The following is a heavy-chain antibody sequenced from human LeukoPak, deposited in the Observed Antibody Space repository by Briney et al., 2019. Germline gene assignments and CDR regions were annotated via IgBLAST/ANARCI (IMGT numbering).Heavy chain of an antibody. CDR1: GYTLTELS. CDR3: ATRWSSSWYGISFDY. V-gene: IGHV1-24*01. J-gene: IGHJ4*02. Sequence: ASVKVSCKVSGYTLTELSMHWVRQAPGKGLEWMGGFDPEDGETIYAQKFQGRVTMTEDTSTDTAYMELSSLRSEDTAVYYCATRWSSSWYGISFDYWGQGTLVTVSS. CDR2: FDPEDGET. D-gene: IGHD6-13*01.